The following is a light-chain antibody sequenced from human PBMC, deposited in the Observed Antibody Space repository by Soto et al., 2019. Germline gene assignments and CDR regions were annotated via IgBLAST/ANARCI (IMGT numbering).Light chain of an antibody. J-gene: IGKJ1*01. CDR2: GAS. CDR1: QRVSSN. Sequence: EIVMTQSPATLSVSPGERATLSCRASQRVSSNLAWYQQKPGQAPRLLIYGASTRATGIPARFSGSGSGTEFTLSISSLQSEDFAVYYCQQYNNWLQTFGQGTKVDIK. CDR3: QQYNNWLQT. V-gene: IGKV3-15*01.